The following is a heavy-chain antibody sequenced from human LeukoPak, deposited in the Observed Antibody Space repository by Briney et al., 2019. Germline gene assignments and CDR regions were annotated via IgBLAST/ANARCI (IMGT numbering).Heavy chain of an antibody. CDR2: IRSKAYGGTT. V-gene: IGHV3-49*03. CDR3: TRHLADYSDY. Sequence: GGSLRLSCAASGFTFSSYAMSWFRQAPGKGLEWVGFIRSKAYGGTTEYAASVKGRFTISRDDSKSIAYLQMNSLKTEDTAVYYCTRHLADYSDYWGQGTLVTVSS. CDR1: GFTFSSYA. J-gene: IGHJ4*02.